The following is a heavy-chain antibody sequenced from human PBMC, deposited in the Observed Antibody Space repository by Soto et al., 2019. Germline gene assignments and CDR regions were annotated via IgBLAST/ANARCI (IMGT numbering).Heavy chain of an antibody. V-gene: IGHV3-11*01. J-gene: IGHJ6*02. CDR3: ARDSHLWWSYGLDV. CDR1: GFTFSDYH. CDR2: ISSSGSTI. Sequence: PGGSLRLSCAASGFTFSDYHMRWIRQAPGKGLEWVSYISSSGSTIYYADSVKGRFTISRDNAKNALYLQMNSLRAEDTAVYYCARDSHLWWSYGLDVWGQGTTVTVSS. D-gene: IGHD5-18*01.